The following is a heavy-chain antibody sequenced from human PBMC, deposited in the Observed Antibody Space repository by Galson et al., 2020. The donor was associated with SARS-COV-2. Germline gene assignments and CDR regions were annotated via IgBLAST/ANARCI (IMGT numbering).Heavy chain of an antibody. CDR2: ISSSSSTI. CDR1: GFTFSSYS. CDR3: ARDLGLGYCSSTSCYKAEYFQH. J-gene: IGHJ1*01. V-gene: IGHV3-48*01. Sequence: GGSLRLSCAASGFTFSSYSMNWVRQAPGKGLEWVSYISSSSSTIYYADSVKGRFTISRDNAKNSLYLQMNSLRAEDTAVYYCARDLGLGYCSSTSCYKAEYFQHWGQGTLVTVSS. D-gene: IGHD2-2*02.